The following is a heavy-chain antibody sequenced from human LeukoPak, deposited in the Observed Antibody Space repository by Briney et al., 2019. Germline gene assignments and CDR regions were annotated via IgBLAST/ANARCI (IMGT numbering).Heavy chain of an antibody. CDR3: ASAIFVENAFDI. J-gene: IGHJ3*02. V-gene: IGHV4-59*01. D-gene: IGHD3-3*01. CDR2: IYYSGST. CDR1: GGSISSYY. Sequence: SETLSLTCTVSGGSISSYYWSWIRQPPGKGLEWIGYIYYSGSTHYNPSLKSRVTISVDTSKSQFSLRLSSVTAADTAVYYCASAIFVENAFDIWGQGTMVTVSS.